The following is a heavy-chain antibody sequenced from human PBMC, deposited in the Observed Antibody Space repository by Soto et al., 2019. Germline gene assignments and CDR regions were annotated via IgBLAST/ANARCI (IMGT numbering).Heavy chain of an antibody. CDR2: IIPIFGTA. CDR3: AVTCQRGYYYGSGSYYKPPYYYYYYGMDV. J-gene: IGHJ6*02. V-gene: IGHV1-69*13. CDR1: GGTFSSYA. D-gene: IGHD3-10*01. Sequence: SVKVSCKASGGTFSSYAISWVRQAPGQGLEWMGGIIPIFGTANYAQKFQGRVTITADESTSTAYMELSSLRSEDTAVYYCAVTCQRGYYYGSGSYYKPPYYYYYYGMDVWGQGTTVTVSS.